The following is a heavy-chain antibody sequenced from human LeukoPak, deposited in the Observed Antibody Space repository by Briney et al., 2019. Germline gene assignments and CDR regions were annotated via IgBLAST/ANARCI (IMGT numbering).Heavy chain of an antibody. CDR1: GGTFSSYA. J-gene: IGHJ5*02. Sequence: GASVRVSCKASGGTFSSYAISRVRQAPGQGLEWMGRIIPIFGTANYAQKFQGRVTITADKSTSTAYMELSSLRSEDTAVYYCARDREAVTDLWGQGTLVTVSS. V-gene: IGHV1-69*06. CDR3: ARDREAVTDL. D-gene: IGHD4-11*01. CDR2: IIPIFGTA.